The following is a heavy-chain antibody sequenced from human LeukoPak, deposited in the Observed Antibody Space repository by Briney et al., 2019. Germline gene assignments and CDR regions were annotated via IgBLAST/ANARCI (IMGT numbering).Heavy chain of an antibody. V-gene: IGHV3-74*01. CDR2: INSDGSST. CDR3: ARRGYSSGWGYYYYYMDV. Sequence: PGGSLRLSCAASGFTFSSYWMHWVRQAPGKGLVWVSRINSDGSSTSYADSVKGRFTISRDNAKNTLYLQMNSLRAEDTAVYYCARRGYSSGWGYYYYYMDVWGKGTTVTVSS. J-gene: IGHJ6*03. CDR1: GFTFSSYW. D-gene: IGHD6-19*01.